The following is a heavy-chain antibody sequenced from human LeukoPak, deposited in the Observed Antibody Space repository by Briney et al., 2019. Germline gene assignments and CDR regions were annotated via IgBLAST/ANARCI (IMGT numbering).Heavy chain of an antibody. CDR3: ASSRRDGYNPHYYYGMDV. D-gene: IGHD5-24*01. CDR2: IYPGDSDT. CDR1: RYSFTSYW. Sequence: GESLKISCKGSRYSFTSYWIGWVRQMPGKGLERMGIIYPGDSDTRYSPSFQGQVTISADKSISTAYLQWSSLKASDTAMYYCASSRRDGYNPHYYYGMDVWGQGTTVTVSS. V-gene: IGHV5-51*01. J-gene: IGHJ6*02.